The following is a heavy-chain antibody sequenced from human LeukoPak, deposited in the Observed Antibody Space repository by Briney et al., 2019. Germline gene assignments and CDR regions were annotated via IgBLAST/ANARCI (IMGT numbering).Heavy chain of an antibody. Sequence: SETLSLTCAVSGYSISTGYHWGWIRQSPGTGLEWIGSIYHSGNTCYNPSLKSRVTISVDTSMNQFSLKVTSVTAADTAVYARTRYCSGATCYSPKLFDSWGQGTLVTVSS. CDR2: IYHSGNT. V-gene: IGHV4-38-2*01. D-gene: IGHD2-15*01. CDR1: GYSISTGYH. J-gene: IGHJ4*02. CDR3: TRYCSGATCYSPKLFDS.